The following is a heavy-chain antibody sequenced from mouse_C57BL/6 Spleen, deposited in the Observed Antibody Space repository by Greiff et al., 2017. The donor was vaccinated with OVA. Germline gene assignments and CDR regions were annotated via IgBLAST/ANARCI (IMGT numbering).Heavy chain of an antibody. Sequence: QVQLQQSGPELVKPGASVKISCKASGYAFSSSWMNWVKQRPGKGLEWIGRIYPGDGDTNYNGKFKGKATLTADKSSSTAYMQLSSLTSEDSAVYFCARGGITTVVEEDWFAYWGQGTLVTVSA. CDR3: ARGGITTVVEEDWFAY. V-gene: IGHV1-82*01. CDR1: GYAFSSSW. J-gene: IGHJ3*01. D-gene: IGHD1-1*01. CDR2: IYPGDGDT.